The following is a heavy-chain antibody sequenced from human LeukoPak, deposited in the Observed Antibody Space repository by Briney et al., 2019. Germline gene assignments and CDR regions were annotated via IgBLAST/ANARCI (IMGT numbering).Heavy chain of an antibody. CDR3: ASRSRGSYKQNDY. D-gene: IGHD1-26*01. CDR1: GGSFSGYY. J-gene: IGHJ4*02. CDR2: INHSGST. Sequence: SETLSLTCAVYGGSFSGYYWSWLRQPPGKGLEWIGEINHSGSTNYNPSLKSRVTISVDTSKNQFSLKLSSVTAADTAVYYCASRSRGSYKQNDYWGQGTLVTVSS. V-gene: IGHV4-34*01.